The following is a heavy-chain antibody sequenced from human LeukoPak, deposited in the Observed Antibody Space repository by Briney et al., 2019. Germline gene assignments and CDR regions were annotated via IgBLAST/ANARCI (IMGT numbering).Heavy chain of an antibody. CDR2: IYYSGST. CDR1: GGSISSYY. CDR3: VRVSVVYGMDV. V-gene: IGHV4-59*01. J-gene: IGHJ6*02. Sequence: KPSETLSLTCTVSGGSISSYYWSWIRQPPGKGLEWIGYIYYSGSTNYNPSLKSRVTISVDTSKNQFSLKLSSVTAADTAVYYCVRVSVVYGMDVWGRGTTVTVSS.